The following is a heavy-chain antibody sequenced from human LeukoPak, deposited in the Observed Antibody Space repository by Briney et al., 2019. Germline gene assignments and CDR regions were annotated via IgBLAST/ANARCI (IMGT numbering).Heavy chain of an antibody. Sequence: KASETLSLTCAVSGGSISSGGYSWSWIRQPPGKGLEWIGYIYHSGSTYYNPSLKSRVTISVDRSKDQFSLKLSSVTAADTAVYYCARAGYSGYDFHYWGQGTLVTVSS. D-gene: IGHD5-12*01. V-gene: IGHV4-30-2*01. CDR2: IYHSGST. CDR1: GGSISSGGYS. CDR3: ARAGYSGYDFHY. J-gene: IGHJ4*02.